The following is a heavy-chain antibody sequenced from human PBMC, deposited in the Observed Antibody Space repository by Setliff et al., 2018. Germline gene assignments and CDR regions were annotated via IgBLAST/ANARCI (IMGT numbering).Heavy chain of an antibody. CDR2: INFSGGKT. CDR1: GYTFTSHY. J-gene: IGHJ4*02. CDR3: ASERTYNYDSSGYHRPNWYFDY. V-gene: IGHV1-46*01. D-gene: IGHD3-22*01. Sequence: ASVKVSCKASGYTFTSHYMHWARQAPGLGLEWMGIINFSGGKTSYAQNFQGRVTMTRDTSTSTVSMELGSLISEDTAVYYCASERTYNYDSSGYHRPNWYFDYWGQGTLVTVSS.